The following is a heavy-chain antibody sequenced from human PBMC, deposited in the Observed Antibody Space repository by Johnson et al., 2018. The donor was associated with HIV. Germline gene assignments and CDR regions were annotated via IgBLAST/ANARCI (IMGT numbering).Heavy chain of an antibody. Sequence: QMQLVEFGGGVVQPGRSLRLSCAASGFSFSYYAMHWVRQAPGKGLEWVAVISYDGINKYYAQSVKGRFTISRDNSKKTLYLQMNSLRAEDTAVYNCARDLVGGSYLLGAFDIWGQGTMVTVSS. CDR3: ARDLVGGSYLLGAFDI. CDR1: GFSFSYYA. D-gene: IGHD1-26*01. CDR2: ISYDGINK. V-gene: IGHV3-30-3*01. J-gene: IGHJ3*02.